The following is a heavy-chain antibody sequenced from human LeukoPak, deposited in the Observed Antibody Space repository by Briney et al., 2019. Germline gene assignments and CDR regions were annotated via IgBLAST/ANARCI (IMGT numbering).Heavy chain of an antibody. CDR2: IYSGGST. CDR1: GFTVSSNY. CDR3: ARDPGRSGWDY. V-gene: IGHV3-66*01. J-gene: IGHJ4*02. Sequence: GGSLRLSCAASGFTVSSNYMSWVRQAPGKGLEWVSVIYSGGSTYYADSVKGRFTISRDNAKDSLFLQMNSLRAEDTAVYYCARDPGRSGWDYWGQGALVTVSS. D-gene: IGHD6-19*01.